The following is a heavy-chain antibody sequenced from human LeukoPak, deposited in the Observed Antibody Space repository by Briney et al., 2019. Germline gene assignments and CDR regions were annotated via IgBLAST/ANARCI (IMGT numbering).Heavy chain of an antibody. V-gene: IGHV3-9*01. J-gene: IGHJ5*02. CDR3: ARGEQQIDP. CDR1: GFTFDDYA. D-gene: IGHD6-13*01. Sequence: TGGSLRLSCAASGFTFDDYAMHWVRQAPGKGLEWVSGISWNSGSIGYADSVKGRFTNSRDNAKNSLYLQMNSLRAEDTAVYCCARGEQQIDPWGQGTLVTVSS. CDR2: ISWNSGSI.